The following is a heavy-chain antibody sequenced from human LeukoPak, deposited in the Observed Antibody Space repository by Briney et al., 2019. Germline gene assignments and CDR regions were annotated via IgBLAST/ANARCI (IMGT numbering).Heavy chain of an antibody. CDR3: AREVYCSSTSCYDYFDY. D-gene: IGHD2-2*01. Sequence: ASVKVSCKASGYTFTSYDINWVRQATGQGLEWMGWISAYNGNTNYAQKLQGRVTMTTDTSTSTAYMELRSLRSDDTAVYYCAREVYCSSTSCYDYFDYWGQGTLVTASS. V-gene: IGHV1-18*01. J-gene: IGHJ4*02. CDR2: ISAYNGNT. CDR1: GYTFTSYD.